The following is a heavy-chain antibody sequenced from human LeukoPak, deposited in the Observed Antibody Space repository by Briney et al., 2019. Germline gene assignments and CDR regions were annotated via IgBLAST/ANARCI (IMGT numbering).Heavy chain of an antibody. Sequence: GESLKISCKGSGYSFANYWVAWVRQMPGEGLQWMGIIYPGDSDTRYSPSFQGQVTISADKSINTAYLQWSSLKASDSAIYYCATSYYSDSRGYHDFWGQGTLVTVSS. J-gene: IGHJ4*02. CDR3: ATSYYSDSRGYHDF. CDR1: GYSFANYW. D-gene: IGHD3-22*01. V-gene: IGHV5-51*01. CDR2: IYPGDSDT.